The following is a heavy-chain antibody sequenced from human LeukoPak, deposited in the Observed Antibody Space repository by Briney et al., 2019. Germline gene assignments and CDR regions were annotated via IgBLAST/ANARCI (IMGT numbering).Heavy chain of an antibody. CDR1: GFTFSSYE. CDR3: ARGGYYYDRGHYGFDY. CDR2: ISSSGSTI. V-gene: IGHV3-48*03. D-gene: IGHD3-22*01. Sequence: GGSLRLSCAASGFTFSSYEMNWVRQAPGKGLEWVSYISSSGSTIYYADSVKGRFTISRDNAKNSLYLQMNSLRAEDTAVYYCARGGYYYDRGHYGFDYWGQGTLVTVSS. J-gene: IGHJ4*02.